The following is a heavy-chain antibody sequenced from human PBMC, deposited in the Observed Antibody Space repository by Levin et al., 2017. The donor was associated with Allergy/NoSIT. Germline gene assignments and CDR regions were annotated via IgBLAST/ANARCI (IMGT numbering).Heavy chain of an antibody. CDR1: GGSVSSSTFY. V-gene: IGHV4-39*01. D-gene: IGHD3-22*01. CDR3: ARLGGDYYDSGGYYSGHYGMDV. CDR2: IYYKGGI. Sequence: SETLSLTCTVSGGSVSSSTFYWAWIRQPPGKGLQWIASIYYKGGIYYIPSLSSRVTMSVDTSKNQFSLEVNSVTVADTAVYYCARLGGDYYDSGGYYSGHYGMDVWGQGTTVTVSS. J-gene: IGHJ6*02.